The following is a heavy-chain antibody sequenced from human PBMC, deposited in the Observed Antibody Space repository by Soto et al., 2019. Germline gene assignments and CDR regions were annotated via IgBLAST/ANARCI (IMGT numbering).Heavy chain of an antibody. D-gene: IGHD3-10*01. CDR3: ARVYGSGNLIPDY. Sequence: GGSLRLSCAASGFTLSSYWMSWVRQAPGKGLEWVAVIWYDGSNKYYADSVKGRFTISRDNSKNTLYLQMNSLRAEDTAVYYCARVYGSGNLIPDYWGQGTLVTVSS. CDR1: GFTLSSYW. J-gene: IGHJ4*02. V-gene: IGHV3-33*08. CDR2: IWYDGSNK.